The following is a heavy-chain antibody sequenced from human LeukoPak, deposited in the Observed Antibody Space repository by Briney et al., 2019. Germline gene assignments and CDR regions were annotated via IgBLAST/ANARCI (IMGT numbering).Heavy chain of an antibody. CDR2: ISAYNGNT. V-gene: IGHV1-18*04. Sequence: ASVKVSCKASGYTFTSYGISWVRQAPGQGLECMGWISAYNGNTNYAQKLQGRVTMTTDTSTSTAYMELRSLRSDDKAVYYCARDPFNRFAVRKGGWFDPWGQGTLVTVYS. D-gene: IGHD3-10*01. CDR1: GYTFTSYG. J-gene: IGHJ5*02. CDR3: ARDPFNRFAVRKGGWFDP.